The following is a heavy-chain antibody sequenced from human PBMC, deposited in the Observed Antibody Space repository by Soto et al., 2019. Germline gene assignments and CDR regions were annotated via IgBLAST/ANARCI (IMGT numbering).Heavy chain of an antibody. CDR2: ISWNSGSI. CDR3: AKDISGTVYYYYMDV. CDR1: GFTFDDYA. D-gene: IGHD1-1*01. Sequence: EVQLVESGGGLVQPGRSLRLSCAASGFTFDDYAMHWVRQAPGKGLEWVSGISWNSGSIGYADSVKGRFTISRDNAKNSLYLQINSLRAEDTALYYCAKDISGTVYYYYMDVWGKGTTVTVSS. J-gene: IGHJ6*03. V-gene: IGHV3-9*01.